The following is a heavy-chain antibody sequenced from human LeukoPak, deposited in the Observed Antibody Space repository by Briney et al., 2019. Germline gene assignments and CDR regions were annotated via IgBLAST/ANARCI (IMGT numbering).Heavy chain of an antibody. Sequence: GGSLRLSCAASGFTFSSYAMHWVRQAPGKGLEWVAVISYDGSNKYYADSVKGRFNIFRDNGKNYLYLQMNNLRAEDTAFYYCARGGDSIKHRYYYYLDVWGKGTTVTVSS. D-gene: IGHD2-21*01. V-gene: IGHV3-30*04. J-gene: IGHJ6*03. CDR2: ISYDGSNK. CDR1: GFTFSSYA. CDR3: ARGGDSIKHRYYYYLDV.